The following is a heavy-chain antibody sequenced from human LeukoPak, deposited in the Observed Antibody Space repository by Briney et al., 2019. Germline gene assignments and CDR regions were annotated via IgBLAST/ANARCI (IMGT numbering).Heavy chain of an antibody. CDR1: GGTFSSYA. CDR2: IIPIFGTA. V-gene: IGHV1-69*01. D-gene: IGHD5-24*01. J-gene: IGHJ3*02. CDR3: ASPDPTNVEMATISDAFDI. Sequence: SVKVSCKASGGTFSSYAISWVRQAPGQGLEWMGGIIPIFGTANYAQKSQGRVTITADESTSTAYMELSSLRSEDTAVYYCASPDPTNVEMATISDAFDIWGQGTMVTVSS.